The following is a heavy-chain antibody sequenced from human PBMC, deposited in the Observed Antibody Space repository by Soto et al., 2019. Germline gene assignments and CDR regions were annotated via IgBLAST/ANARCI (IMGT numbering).Heavy chain of an antibody. Sequence: SETLSLTCTVSGGSISSSSYYWGWIRQPPGKGLEWIGSIYYSGSTYYNPSLKSRVTISVDTSKNQFSLKLSSVTAADTAVYYCARSSLSGWNYDEDFDYWGQGTLVTVSS. CDR1: GGSISSSSYY. J-gene: IGHJ4*02. CDR2: IYYSGST. CDR3: ARSSLSGWNYDEDFDY. D-gene: IGHD1-7*01. V-gene: IGHV4-39*01.